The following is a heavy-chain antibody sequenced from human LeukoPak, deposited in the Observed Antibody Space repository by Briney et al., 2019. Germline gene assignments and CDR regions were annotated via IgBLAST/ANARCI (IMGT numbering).Heavy chain of an antibody. J-gene: IGHJ3*02. CDR1: GFTFSSYE. CDR3: ARLDLGAFDI. D-gene: IGHD3/OR15-3a*01. CDR2: ISSSGSTI. Sequence: GGSLRLSCAASGFTFSSYEMNWVRQAPGKGLEWVSYISSSGSTIYYADSVKGRFTISRDNVKNSLYLQMNSLRAEDTAVYYCARLDLGAFDIWGQGTMVTVSS. V-gene: IGHV3-48*03.